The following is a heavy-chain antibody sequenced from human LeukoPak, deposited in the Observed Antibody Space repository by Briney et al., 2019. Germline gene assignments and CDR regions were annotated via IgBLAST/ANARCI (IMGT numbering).Heavy chain of an antibody. D-gene: IGHD3-22*01. V-gene: IGHV4-38-2*02. J-gene: IGHJ4*02. CDR3: ARDLPYYDSSGYYTPSFFDY. Sequence: SETLSLTCTVSGYSISSGYYWGWIRQPPGKGLEWIGSIYHSGSTYYNPSLKSRATISVDTSKNQFSLKLSSVTAADTAGYYCARDLPYYDSSGYYTPSFFDYWGQGTLVTVSS. CDR1: GYSISSGYY. CDR2: IYHSGST.